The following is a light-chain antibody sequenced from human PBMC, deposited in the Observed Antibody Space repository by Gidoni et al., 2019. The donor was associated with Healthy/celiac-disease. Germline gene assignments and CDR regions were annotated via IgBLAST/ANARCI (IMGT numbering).Light chain of an antibody. CDR1: KVGDKY. J-gene: IGLJ3*02. Sequence: SYELTQPPSVSVSPGQTASITCSGDKVGDKYACWYKQKPGQSPVLVIYQDSKRPSGIPERFSGANSGNTATLTISGTQAMDEADYYWQAWDSSTAWVFGGGTKLTVL. CDR2: QDS. CDR3: QAWDSSTAWV. V-gene: IGLV3-1*01.